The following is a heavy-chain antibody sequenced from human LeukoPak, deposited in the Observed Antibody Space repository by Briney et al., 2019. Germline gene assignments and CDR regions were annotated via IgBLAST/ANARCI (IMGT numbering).Heavy chain of an antibody. CDR2: ISSSGSTI. CDR3: AKYPDYGSGSYYYYYYYMDV. CDR1: GFTFSSYE. V-gene: IGHV3-48*03. J-gene: IGHJ6*03. D-gene: IGHD3-10*01. Sequence: GGSLRLSCAASGFTFSSYEMNWVRQAPGKGLEWVSYISSSGSTIYYADSVKGRFTISRDNAKNTLYLHMNSLRAEDTAVYYCAKYPDYGSGSYYYYYYYMDVWGKGTTVTVSS.